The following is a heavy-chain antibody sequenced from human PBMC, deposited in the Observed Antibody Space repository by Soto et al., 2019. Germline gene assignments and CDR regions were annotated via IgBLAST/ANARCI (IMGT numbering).Heavy chain of an antibody. Sequence: GSLGLSCTASGITFSNYAMHWVRRAPGKGLEYVSAISSNGGSTYYADSVKGRFTISRDNSKNTLYLQMNSLRAEDTAVYYCARYYYDSSGYYPLWGQGTLVTVSS. CDR3: ARYYYDSSGYYPL. D-gene: IGHD3-22*01. J-gene: IGHJ4*02. CDR1: GITFSNYA. CDR2: ISSNGGST. V-gene: IGHV3-64*04.